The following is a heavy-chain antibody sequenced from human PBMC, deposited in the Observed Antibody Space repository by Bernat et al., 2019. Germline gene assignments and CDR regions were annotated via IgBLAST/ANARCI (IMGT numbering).Heavy chain of an antibody. CDR3: GAMVPRKYYMDV. Sequence: EVQLVESGGGLVKPGGSLRLSCAASGFTFSSYSMSWVRQAPGKGLEWVSSISSSSSYIYYADSVKGRFTISRDNAKNSLYLQMNSLRAEDTAVYYCGAMVPRKYYMDVWGKGTTVTVSS. J-gene: IGHJ6*03. V-gene: IGHV3-21*01. CDR2: ISSSSSYI. CDR1: GFTFSSYS. D-gene: IGHD3-10*01.